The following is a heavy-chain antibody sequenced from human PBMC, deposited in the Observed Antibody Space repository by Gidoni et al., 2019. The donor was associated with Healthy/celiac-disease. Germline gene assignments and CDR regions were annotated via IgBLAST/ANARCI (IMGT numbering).Heavy chain of an antibody. V-gene: IGHV4-34*01. J-gene: IGHJ4*02. CDR2: INHSGST. CDR1: GGSFSGYY. CDR3: ARKGRQFSSGWYY. Sequence: QVQLQQWGAGLLKPSETLSITCAVYGGSFSGYYWSWIRQPPGKGLEWIGEINHSGSTNYNPSLKSRVTISVDTSKNQFSLKLSSVTAADTAVYYCARKGRQFSSGWYYWGQGTLVTVSS. D-gene: IGHD6-19*01.